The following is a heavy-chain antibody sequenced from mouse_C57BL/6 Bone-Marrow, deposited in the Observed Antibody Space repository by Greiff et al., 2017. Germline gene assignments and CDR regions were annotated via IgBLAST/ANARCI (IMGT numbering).Heavy chain of an antibody. CDR2: IYPGGGYT. CDR1: GYTFTNYW. CDR3: ARHYGYWYFDV. J-gene: IGHJ1*03. Sequence: QVQLQQSGAELVRPGTSVKMSCKASGYTFTNYWIGWAKQRPGHGLEWIGDIYPGGGYTYYNEKVKGKATLTADKSSSKAYMQFSSLTSEDSAIYYCARHYGYWYFDVWGTGTTVTVSS. V-gene: IGHV1-63*01. D-gene: IGHD1-1*01.